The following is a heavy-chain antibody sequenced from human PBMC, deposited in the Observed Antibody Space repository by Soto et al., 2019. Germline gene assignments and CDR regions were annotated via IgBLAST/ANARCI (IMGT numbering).Heavy chain of an antibody. J-gene: IGHJ4*02. D-gene: IGHD2-2*01. CDR1: GFSFSDSA. V-gene: IGHV3-73*02. CDR2: IRSRSHNYAT. Sequence: EVQLVESGGGLVQPGGSLKLSCAASGFSFSDSALHWVRQASGKGLEWVGRIRSRSHNYATTYATSVNGRFTISRDDSRNTAYLQMSSLKTEDTALYYCTSWVVEPDVNDGFDYWGQGTLVTVSS. CDR3: TSWVVEPDVNDGFDY.